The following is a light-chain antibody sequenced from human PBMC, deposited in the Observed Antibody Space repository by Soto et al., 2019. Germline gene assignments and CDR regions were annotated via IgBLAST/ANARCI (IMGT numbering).Light chain of an antibody. J-gene: IGLJ1*01. CDR3: SSYAGSDTFV. Sequence: QSALTQPASVSGSPGQSITISCTGTSGDVGAYNFVSWYQQHPGKAPKLIIYHVSDRPSGFSSRFSGSKSGNSASLTISGLHAGDEADYYCSSYAGSDTFVFGTGTKLTVL. V-gene: IGLV2-14*03. CDR1: SGDVGAYNF. CDR2: HVS.